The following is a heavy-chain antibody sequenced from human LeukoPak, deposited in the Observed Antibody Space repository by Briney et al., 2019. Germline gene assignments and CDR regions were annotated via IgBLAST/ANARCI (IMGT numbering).Heavy chain of an antibody. V-gene: IGHV3-23*01. CDR2: FTSGGST. CDR3: AKELRGVPGFDY. J-gene: IGHJ4*02. CDR1: GFTFSSYG. Sequence: PGGSLRLSCTASGFTFSSYGMNWVRQAPGKGLEWVSSFTSGGSTYYADSVKGRLTISRDNSKNTLYLQMNSLRAEDTAIYYCAKELRGVPGFDYWGQGTLVTVSS. D-gene: IGHD1-26*01.